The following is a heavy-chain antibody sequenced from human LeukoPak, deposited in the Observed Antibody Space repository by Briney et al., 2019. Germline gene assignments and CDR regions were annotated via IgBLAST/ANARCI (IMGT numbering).Heavy chain of an antibody. V-gene: IGHV3-15*01. Sequence: GGSLRLSCAASGFTFSDAWMSWVRQAPGKRLEWVGRIKSKSDGGTTDSAAPVKGTFTISRDDSKNTVYLQMNSLKAVDTAVYYCTAAVTATFLDYGGGGTLVSVSS. CDR1: GFTFSDAW. CDR2: IKSKSDGGTT. D-gene: IGHD2-21*02. CDR3: TAAVTATFLDY. J-gene: IGHJ4*02.